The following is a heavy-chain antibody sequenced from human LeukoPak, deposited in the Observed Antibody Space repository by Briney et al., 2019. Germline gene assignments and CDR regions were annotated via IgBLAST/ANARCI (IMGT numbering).Heavy chain of an antibody. CDR2: IYYSGST. CDR1: GGSISSYY. D-gene: IGHD4-11*01. CDR3: ARVQYSNYSPERWFDP. J-gene: IGHJ5*02. Sequence: SETLSLTCTVSGGSISSYYWSWIRRPPGKGLEWIGYIYYSGSTNYNPSLKSRVTISVDTSKNQFSLKLSSVTAADTAVYYCARVQYSNYSPERWFDPWGQGTLVTVSS. V-gene: IGHV4-59*01.